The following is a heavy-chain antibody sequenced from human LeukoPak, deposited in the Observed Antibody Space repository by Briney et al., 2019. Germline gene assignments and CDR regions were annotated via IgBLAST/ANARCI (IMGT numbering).Heavy chain of an antibody. CDR3: ARIRYSSGWPIFDY. CDR2: MNPNSGNT. D-gene: IGHD6-19*01. J-gene: IGHJ4*02. Sequence: GASVKVSCKASGYTFTSYYMHWVRQATGQGLEWMGWMNPNSGNTGYAQKFQGRVTITRNTSISTAYMELSSLRSEDTAVYYCARIRYSSGWPIFDYWGQGTLVTVSS. V-gene: IGHV1-8*03. CDR1: GYTFTSYY.